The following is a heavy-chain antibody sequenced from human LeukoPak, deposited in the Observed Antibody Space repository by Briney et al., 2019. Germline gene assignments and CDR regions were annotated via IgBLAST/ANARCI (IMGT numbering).Heavy chain of an antibody. J-gene: IGHJ4*02. CDR3: ASSWGGSYYLGFDY. D-gene: IGHD3-10*01. Sequence: PGGSLRLTCAASGFTFDDYGTSWVRHVPGKGLESVCGINWNGGSTGYADSVKGRFTISRDNAKNYLYLQMNSLRAEDTALYYCASSWGGSYYLGFDYWGQGTLVTVPS. V-gene: IGHV3-20*04. CDR1: GFTFDDYG. CDR2: INWNGGST.